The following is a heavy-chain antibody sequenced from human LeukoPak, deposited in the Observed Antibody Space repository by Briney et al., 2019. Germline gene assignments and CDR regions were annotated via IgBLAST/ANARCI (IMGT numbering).Heavy chain of an antibody. Sequence: HPGGSLRLSCAASGFTFSSYWMSWVRQAPGKGLEWVSFIYSGTTHYSDSVKGRFTISRDNSKNTLYLQMNSLRAEDTAVYYCARRAGEYSHPYDYWGQGTLVTVSS. CDR1: GFTFSSYW. CDR2: IYSGTT. J-gene: IGHJ4*02. D-gene: IGHD2-15*01. V-gene: IGHV3-53*01. CDR3: ARRAGEYSHPYDY.